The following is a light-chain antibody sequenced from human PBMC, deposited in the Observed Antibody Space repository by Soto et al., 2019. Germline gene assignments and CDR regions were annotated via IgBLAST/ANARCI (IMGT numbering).Light chain of an antibody. CDR1: QSVSASQ. Sequence: EPVFTQSPVTLSLSPGEGATLSFRTSQSVSASQLAWYQQKPGQAPRLLIYGISKRAAGIPDRFTGSGSGTDFTLTIDGLEPEDFAVYYCQQYDTSPRTFGQGTRLEIK. CDR3: QQYDTSPRT. V-gene: IGKV3-20*01. J-gene: IGKJ5*01. CDR2: GIS.